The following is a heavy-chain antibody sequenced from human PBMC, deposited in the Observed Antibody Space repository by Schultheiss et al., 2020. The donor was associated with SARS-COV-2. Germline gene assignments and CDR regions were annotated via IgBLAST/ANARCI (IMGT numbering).Heavy chain of an antibody. V-gene: IGHV3-21*05. J-gene: IGHJ6*02. CDR3: AKADSSGWYYYYGMDV. Sequence: GGSLRLSCAASGFTFSSYGMHWVRQAPGKGLEWVSYISSSSSYIYYADSVKGRFTISRDNSKNTLYLQMNSLRAEDTAVYYCAKADSSGWYYYYGMDVWGQGTTVTVSS. D-gene: IGHD6-19*01. CDR2: ISSSSSYI. CDR1: GFTFSSYG.